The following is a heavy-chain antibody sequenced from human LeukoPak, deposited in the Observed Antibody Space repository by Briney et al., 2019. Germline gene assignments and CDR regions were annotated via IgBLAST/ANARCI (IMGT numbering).Heavy chain of an antibody. J-gene: IGHJ4*02. V-gene: IGHV1-69*13. CDR1: GGTFSSYA. D-gene: IGHD4-17*01. CDR3: ARERPPLRSTGFDY. CDR2: IIPIFGIA. Sequence: SVKVSCKGSGGTFSSYAISWVRQAPGQGLEWMGGIIPIFGIANYAQKFQGRVTVTADESTSTAYMELSSLRSEDTAVYYCARERPPLRSTGFDYWGQGTLVTVSS.